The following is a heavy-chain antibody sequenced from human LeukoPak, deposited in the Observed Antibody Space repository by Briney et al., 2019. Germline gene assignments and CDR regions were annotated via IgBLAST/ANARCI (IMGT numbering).Heavy chain of an antibody. CDR1: GGSISSYH. J-gene: IGHJ4*02. CDR2: IYYSGST. Sequence: SETLSLTCTVSGGSISSYHWSWIRQPPGKGLEWIGYIYYSGSTNYNPSLKSRVTISVDTSKIQFSLKLSSVTAADTAVYYCARDVFWRGSDYWGQGALVTVSS. V-gene: IGHV4-59*01. CDR3: ARDVFWRGSDY. D-gene: IGHD3-3*01.